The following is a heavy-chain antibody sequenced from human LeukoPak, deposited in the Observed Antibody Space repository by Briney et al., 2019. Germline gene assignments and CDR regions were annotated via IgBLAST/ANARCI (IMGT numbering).Heavy chain of an antibody. CDR2: ISGSGGST. J-gene: IGHJ4*02. CDR1: GFTFSNYA. V-gene: IGHV3-23*01. CDR3: AKEYYDSSGYSLDN. D-gene: IGHD3-22*01. Sequence: GGSQTLFCAPSGFTFSNYAMSWVRQAPGKGLEWISSISGSGGSTYYADSVKGRFTISRDNSKNTLYLQMNSLRAEDTAVYYCAKEYYDSSGYSLDNWGQARLVTVSS.